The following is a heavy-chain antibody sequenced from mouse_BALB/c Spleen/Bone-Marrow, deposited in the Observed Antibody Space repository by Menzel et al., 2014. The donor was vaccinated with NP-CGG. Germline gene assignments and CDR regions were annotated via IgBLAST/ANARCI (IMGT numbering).Heavy chain of an antibody. CDR1: GYTFXDYW. J-gene: IGHJ1*01. D-gene: IGHD1-1*01. CDR2: IDTSDSYT. V-gene: IGHV1-69*01. CDR3: ARDYYGRGWYFDV. Sequence: VQLQQSGAELVMPGASVKMSCKASGYTFXDYWMHWVKQRPGQGLEWIGAIDTSDSYTSYNQKFKGKTTLTVDESSSTAYMQLSSLTSGDSAVYYCARDYYGRGWYFDVWGAGTTVTVSS.